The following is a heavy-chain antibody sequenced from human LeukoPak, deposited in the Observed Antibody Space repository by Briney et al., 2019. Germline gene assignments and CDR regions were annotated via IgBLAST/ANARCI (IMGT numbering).Heavy chain of an antibody. CDR3: ATNRRRYSSGSAFDY. D-gene: IGHD2-15*01. Sequence: SVKVSCKASGGTFSSYAISWVRQAPGQGLEWMGGIMPIFGTANYAQKFQGRVTITTDESTSTAYMELSSLRSEDTAVYYCATNRRRYSSGSAFDYWGQGTLVTVSS. CDR2: IMPIFGTA. CDR1: GGTFSSYA. V-gene: IGHV1-69*05. J-gene: IGHJ4*02.